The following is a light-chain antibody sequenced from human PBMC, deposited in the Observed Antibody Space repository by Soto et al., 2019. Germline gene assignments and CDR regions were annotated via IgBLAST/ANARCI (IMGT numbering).Light chain of an antibody. CDR1: QSISSS. CDR2: SAS. Sequence: DIQMTQSPSSLSASVVARVTITCRARQSISSSLHWYQQKPGKAPKLLIYSASSLQSGGPSRFSSSVSGTDFTLTISSLHPEDFATYYCQQSYSTPYTFGQGTKLESK. V-gene: IGKV1-39*01. CDR3: QQSYSTPYT. J-gene: IGKJ2*01.